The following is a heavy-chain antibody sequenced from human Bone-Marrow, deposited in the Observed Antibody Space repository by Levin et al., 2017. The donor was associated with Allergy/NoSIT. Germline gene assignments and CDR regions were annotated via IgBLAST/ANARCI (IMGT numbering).Heavy chain of an antibody. V-gene: IGHV1-2*06. J-gene: IGHJ4*02. CDR2: INPDGGGT. D-gene: IGHD2-2*02. CDR1: GYIFTDYY. CDR3: ATYRSRPDS. Sequence: GESLKISCKASGYIFTDYYIHWVRQAPGQGLEWMGRINPDGGGTNYAQKFQGRVTMTRDTSISTAYMVLSRLTSDDTAVFYCATYRSRPDSWGPRTLVTVSS.